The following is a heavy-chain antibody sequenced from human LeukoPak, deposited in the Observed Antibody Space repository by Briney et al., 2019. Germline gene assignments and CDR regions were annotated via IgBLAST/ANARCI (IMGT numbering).Heavy chain of an antibody. D-gene: IGHD6-13*01. CDR1: GFTFSSYS. V-gene: IGHV3-21*01. Sequence: GGSLRLSCAASGFTFSSYSMNWVRQAPGKGLEWVSSISSSSSYIYYADSVEGRFTISRDNAKNSLYLQMNSLRAEDTAVYYCARGIAAAGPNWFDPWGQGTLVTVSS. CDR3: ARGIAAAGPNWFDP. J-gene: IGHJ5*02. CDR2: ISSSSSYI.